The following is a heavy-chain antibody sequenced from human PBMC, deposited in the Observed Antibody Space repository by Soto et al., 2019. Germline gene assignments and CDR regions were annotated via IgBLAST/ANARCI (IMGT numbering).Heavy chain of an antibody. D-gene: IGHD3-10*01. CDR2: IIPIFGTA. CDR3: ARGGYGSGTTIGSGMDV. Sequence: SVKVSCKASGGTFSSYAISWVRQAPGQGLEWMGGIIPIFGTANYAQKFQGRVTITADESTSTAYMELSSLRSEDTAVYYCARGGYGSGTTIGSGMDVWGQGTTVTVSS. V-gene: IGHV1-69*13. CDR1: GGTFSSYA. J-gene: IGHJ6*02.